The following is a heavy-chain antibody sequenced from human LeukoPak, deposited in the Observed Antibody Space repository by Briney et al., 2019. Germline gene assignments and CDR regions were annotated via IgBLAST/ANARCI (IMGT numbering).Heavy chain of an antibody. CDR1: GGSISSYY. CDR3: ARDGAVAGTGGHWFDP. V-gene: IGHV4-59*01. Sequence: PSETLSLTCTVSGGSISSYYWSWIRQPPGKGLEWIGYIYYSGSTNYNPSPKSRVTISVDTSKNQFSLKLSSVTAADTAVYYCARDGAVAGTGGHWFDPWGQGTLVTVSS. CDR2: IYYSGST. D-gene: IGHD6-19*01. J-gene: IGHJ5*02.